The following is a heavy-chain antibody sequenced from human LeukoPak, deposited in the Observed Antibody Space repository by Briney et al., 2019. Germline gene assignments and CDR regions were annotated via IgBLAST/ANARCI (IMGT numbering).Heavy chain of an antibody. V-gene: IGHV5-51*01. J-gene: IGHJ4*02. CDR1: GYTFSSYY. Sequence: GESLKISCKGSGYTFSSYYIGWVRQMPGKGLEWMGIIYPGDSETKYSPSFQGQVTISADKSISTAYLQWSSLKASDTAMYYCARPIYRQQLVLGFDYWGQGTLVTVSS. CDR2: IYPGDSET. CDR3: ARPIYRQQLVLGFDY. D-gene: IGHD6-13*01.